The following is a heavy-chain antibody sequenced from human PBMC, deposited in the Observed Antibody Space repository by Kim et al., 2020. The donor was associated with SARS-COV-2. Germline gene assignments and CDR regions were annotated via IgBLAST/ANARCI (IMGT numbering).Heavy chain of an antibody. V-gene: IGHV1-46*01. CDR2: INPSGAIT. CDR1: GYTFTSYY. Sequence: ASVEVSCKASGYTFTSYYIHWVRQAPGQGLEWMGLINPSGAITIYAQKFQGRVTITRDTSTSTVYMDLSSLRSEDTAVYYCARDVGSGWYQIDYWGQGTLVTVSS. CDR3: ARDVGSGWYQIDY. J-gene: IGHJ4*02. D-gene: IGHD6-19*01.